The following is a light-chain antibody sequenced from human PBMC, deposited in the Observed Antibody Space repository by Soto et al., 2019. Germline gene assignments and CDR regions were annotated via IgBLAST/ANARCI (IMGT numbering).Light chain of an antibody. CDR3: QQLISYPPMNT. J-gene: IGKJ2*01. CDR2: SAS. Sequence: DIQLTQSPSFLSASVGDTVTITCRASQGISSYLAWYQQKPGKAPKLLIYSASTLQSGVPSRFSGSRSVTEFSLTIISLQPEDFATCYWQQLISYPPMNTFGQGTNLEIK. CDR1: QGISSY. V-gene: IGKV1-9*01.